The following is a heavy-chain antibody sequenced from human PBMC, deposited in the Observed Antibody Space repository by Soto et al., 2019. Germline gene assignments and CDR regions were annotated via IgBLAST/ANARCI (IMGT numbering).Heavy chain of an antibody. Sequence: PGGSLRLSCSASGFAFRTYWMSWVRQAPGKGLEWVANIKPDGSEKPYADSVKGRFTISRDNSKNTVYLQMNDLRVEDAAEYFCAKDSWAIFGVPAGEYYAMDVWGQGTTVTVSS. CDR1: GFAFRTYW. CDR3: AKDSWAIFGVPAGEYYAMDV. D-gene: IGHD3-3*01. CDR2: IKPDGSEK. V-gene: IGHV3-7*03. J-gene: IGHJ6*02.